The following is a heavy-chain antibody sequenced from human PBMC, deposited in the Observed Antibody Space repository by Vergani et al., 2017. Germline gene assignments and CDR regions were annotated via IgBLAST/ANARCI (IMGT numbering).Heavy chain of an antibody. CDR2: ISSSSSYI. D-gene: IGHD3-3*01. Sequence: EVQLVESGGGLVQPGGSLRLSCAASGFTVSSNYMSWVRQAPGKGLEWVSSISSSSSYIYYADSVKGRFTISRDNAKNSLYLQMNSLRAEDTAVYYCARATRDDFWSGAFDYWGQGTLVTVSS. CDR3: ARATRDDFWSGAFDY. J-gene: IGHJ4*02. CDR1: GFTVSSNY. V-gene: IGHV3-21*01.